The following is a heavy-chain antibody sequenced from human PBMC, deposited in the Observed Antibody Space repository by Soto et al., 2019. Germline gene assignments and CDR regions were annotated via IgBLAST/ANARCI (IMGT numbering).Heavy chain of an antibody. Sequence: SETLSLTCNVSGASLSGYYWSWIRQPPGKGLEWIGRIYATGSSDYNPSLKSRVAMSVDTSKNHFSLNLSSVTAADMAVYYCAREGSYSAYNFAHGIQLWSFDFWGQGALVTVSS. CDR3: AREGSYSAYNFAHGIQLWSFDF. CDR2: IYATGSS. CDR1: GASLSGYY. D-gene: IGHD5-12*01. V-gene: IGHV4-4*07. J-gene: IGHJ4*02.